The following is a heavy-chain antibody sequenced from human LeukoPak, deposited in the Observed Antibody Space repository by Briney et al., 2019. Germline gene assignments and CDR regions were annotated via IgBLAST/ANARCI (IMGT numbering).Heavy chain of an antibody. J-gene: IGHJ4*02. CDR2: MNPNSGNT. V-gene: IGHV1-8*01. CDR3: ARVWVAVAVLADY. Sequence: ASVKVSCKASGYTFTSYDINWVRQATGQGLEWMGWMNPNSGNTGYAQKFQGRVTMTRNTSISTAYMELSSLRSEDTAVYYCARVWVAVAVLADYWGQGTLVTVSS. CDR1: GYTFTSYD. D-gene: IGHD6-19*01.